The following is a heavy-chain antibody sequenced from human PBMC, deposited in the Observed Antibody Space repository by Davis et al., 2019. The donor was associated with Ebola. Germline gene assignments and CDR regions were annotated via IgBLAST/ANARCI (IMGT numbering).Heavy chain of an antibody. Sequence: GESLKISCAASGFTVSNNYMSWVRQAPGKGLEWVSVIYRGGSTNYADSVKGRFTIYRDNSRNTLYLQMNSLRAEDTAVYYCARDRGAAAGNWGQGTLVTVSS. D-gene: IGHD6-13*01. J-gene: IGHJ4*02. CDR1: GFTVSNNY. CDR3: ARDRGAAAGN. V-gene: IGHV3-53*01. CDR2: IYRGGST.